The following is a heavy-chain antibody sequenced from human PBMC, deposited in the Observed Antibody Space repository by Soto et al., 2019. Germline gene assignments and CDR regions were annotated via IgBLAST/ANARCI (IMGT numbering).Heavy chain of an antibody. D-gene: IGHD2-2*01. CDR1: GYSFTSYW. V-gene: IGHV5-10-1*01. CDR3: ARHLYGYCSSTSCGMNNWFDP. CDR2: IDPSDSYT. Sequence: GESLKISCKGSGYSFTSYWISWVRQMPGEGLEWMGRIDPSDSYTNYSPSFQGHVTISADKSISTAYLQWSSLKASDTAMYYCARHLYGYCSSTSCGMNNWFDPWGQGTLVTVSS. J-gene: IGHJ5*02.